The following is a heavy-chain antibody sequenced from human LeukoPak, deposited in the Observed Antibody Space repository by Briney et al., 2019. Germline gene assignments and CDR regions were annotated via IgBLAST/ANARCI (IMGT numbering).Heavy chain of an antibody. Sequence: ASVKVSCKASGYTFTGYYMHWVRQAPGQGLEWMGIINPSGGSTSYAQKFQGRVTMTRDTSTSTVYMELSSLRSKDTAVYYCARDRRPDNYGRLEAFDIWGQGTMVTVSS. CDR2: INPSGGST. D-gene: IGHD4-11*01. J-gene: IGHJ3*02. V-gene: IGHV1-46*01. CDR1: GYTFTGYY. CDR3: ARDRRPDNYGRLEAFDI.